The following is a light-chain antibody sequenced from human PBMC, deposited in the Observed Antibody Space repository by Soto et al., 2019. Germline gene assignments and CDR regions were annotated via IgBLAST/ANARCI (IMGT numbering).Light chain of an antibody. CDR1: QDISYY. J-gene: IGKJ1*01. CDR2: GAS. Sequence: DIQMTQSPSSLSASVGDRVTITCRANQDISYYLAWYQQKQGKVPKLLINGASTLQSGVPSRFSGSGSGTDFTLTISSLQPEDIATYYCQKYHSAPRTFGQGTKVEIK. CDR3: QKYHSAPRT. V-gene: IGKV1-27*01.